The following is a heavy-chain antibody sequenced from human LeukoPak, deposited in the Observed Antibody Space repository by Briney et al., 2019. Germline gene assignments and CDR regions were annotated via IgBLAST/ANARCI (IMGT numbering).Heavy chain of an antibody. CDR1: GYTFTGYY. CDR2: INPNSGGT. Sequence: GASVKVSCKASGYTFTGYYMHWVRQAPGQGLEWMGWINPNSGGTNYARKFQGRVTMTRDTSISTAYMELSRLRSDDTAVYYCARELRNLATGRDFDYWGQGTLVTVSS. V-gene: IGHV1-2*02. CDR3: ARELRNLATGRDFDY. D-gene: IGHD5-12*01. J-gene: IGHJ4*02.